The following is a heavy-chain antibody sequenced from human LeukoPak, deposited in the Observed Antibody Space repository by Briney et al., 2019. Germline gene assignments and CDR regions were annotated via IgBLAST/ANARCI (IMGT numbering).Heavy chain of an antibody. CDR3: ARYRVITNDYFDS. Sequence: GSLRLSCSASGFTFVDYYMSWIRQAPGKGLEWVSYISNSGNTIKEADSVKGRFTISRDNAQNSLFLQMKSLRAEDTAVYYCARYRVITNDYFDSWGQGTLVTVSS. CDR2: ISNSGNTI. V-gene: IGHV3-11*01. D-gene: IGHD3-16*01. CDR1: GFTFVDYY. J-gene: IGHJ4*02.